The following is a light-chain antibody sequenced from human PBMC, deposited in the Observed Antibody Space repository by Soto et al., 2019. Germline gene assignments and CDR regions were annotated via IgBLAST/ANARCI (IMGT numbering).Light chain of an antibody. CDR3: SSYTSSSSYV. V-gene: IGLV2-14*01. CDR2: EVG. Sequence: QSALTQPASVSGSPGQSITISCTGTSSDVGAYNYVSWYQQHPGKAPKLMIFEVGNRPSGISSRFSGSKSGNTASLTISGLQPEDEGDYYCSSYTSSSSYVFGTGTKLTVL. J-gene: IGLJ1*01. CDR1: SSDVGAYNY.